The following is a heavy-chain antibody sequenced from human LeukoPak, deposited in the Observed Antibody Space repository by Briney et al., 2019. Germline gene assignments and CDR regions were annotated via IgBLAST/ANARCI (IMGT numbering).Heavy chain of an antibody. CDR1: GGTFSSYA. V-gene: IGHV1-69*05. Sequence: GSSVKVSCKASGGTFSSYAISWVRQAPGQGLEWIGGIIPIFGTANYAQKFQGRVTITTDESTSTAYMELSSLRSEDTAVYYCARVAKSAGIYYYMDVWGKGTTVTVSS. CDR3: ARVAKSAGIYYYMDV. CDR2: IIPIFGTA. D-gene: IGHD6-13*01. J-gene: IGHJ6*03.